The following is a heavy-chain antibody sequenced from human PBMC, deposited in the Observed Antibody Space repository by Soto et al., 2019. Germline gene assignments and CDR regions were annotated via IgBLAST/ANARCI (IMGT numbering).Heavy chain of an antibody. J-gene: IGHJ4*01. D-gene: IGHD6-6*01. Sequence: PWGSMRLPGAPSGFIFSTYWMSWVRQAPGKGLERVANITHDGGATSYVDSVKGRFTIARDNAKKSLDLQIRSLRAEDTTVFYCARALVLPYQFEYGGQGTLVTVSS. CDR1: GFIFSTYW. CDR2: ITHDGGAT. CDR3: ARALVLPYQFEY. V-gene: IGHV3-7*01.